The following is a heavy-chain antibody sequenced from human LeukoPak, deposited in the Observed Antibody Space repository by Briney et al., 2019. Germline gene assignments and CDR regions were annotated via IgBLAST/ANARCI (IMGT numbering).Heavy chain of an antibody. J-gene: IGHJ4*02. D-gene: IGHD3-22*01. Sequence: GGSLRLSCAASGFTFSNFAMSWVRQAPGKGLEWVSIISGGGGSTTHADSVKGRFTISRDNSKNTLYLQMNSLRADDTAVYYCARGKSSGYYYDYWGQGTLVTVSS. CDR3: ARGKSSGYYYDY. V-gene: IGHV3-23*01. CDR2: ISGGGGST. CDR1: GFTFSNFA.